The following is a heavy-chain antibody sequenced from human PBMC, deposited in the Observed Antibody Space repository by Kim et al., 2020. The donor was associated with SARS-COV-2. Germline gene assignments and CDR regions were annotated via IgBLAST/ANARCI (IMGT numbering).Heavy chain of an antibody. CDR3: ARSPSGPEGY. V-gene: IGHV3-74*01. CDR2: TT. Sequence: TTAYADSVKGRFTVSRDNAKNTLYLQMNSLRAEDTAVYFCARSPSGPEGYWGQGTLVTVSP. J-gene: IGHJ4*02.